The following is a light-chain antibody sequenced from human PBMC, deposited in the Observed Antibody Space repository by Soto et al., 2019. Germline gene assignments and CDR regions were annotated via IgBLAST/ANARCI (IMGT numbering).Light chain of an antibody. Sequence: EIVMTQSPATLSMSPGETATFFCRASESVSSNLAWYQVRPGQAPRVIIYGASTRAAGIPARFSGRGSGTEFPLTISSLQSEDFAFYFCQQYDNWPPRYTFGQGTKLEI. J-gene: IGKJ2*01. V-gene: IGKV3-15*01. CDR3: QQYDNWPPRYT. CDR1: ESVSSN. CDR2: GAS.